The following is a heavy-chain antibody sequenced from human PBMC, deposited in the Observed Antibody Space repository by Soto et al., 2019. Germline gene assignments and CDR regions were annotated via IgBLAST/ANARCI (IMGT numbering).Heavy chain of an antibody. CDR2: IIPILGIA. Sequence: QVQLVQSGAEVKKPGSSVKVSCKASGGTFSSYTTSWVRQAPGQGLEWMGRIIPILGIANYAQKFQGRVTITADKSTSTAYMELSSLRSEDTAVYYCARAYGSGSYYTDYWGQGTLVTVSS. V-gene: IGHV1-69*02. CDR3: ARAYGSGSYYTDY. D-gene: IGHD3-10*01. CDR1: GGTFSSYT. J-gene: IGHJ4*02.